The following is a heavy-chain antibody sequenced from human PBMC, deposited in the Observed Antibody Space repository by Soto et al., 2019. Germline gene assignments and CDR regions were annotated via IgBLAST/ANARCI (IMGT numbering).Heavy chain of an antibody. D-gene: IGHD6-19*01. CDR3: ARQNKWLSPFDD. Sequence: QVHLQESGPGLVKPSQTLSLSCTVSGASLSSGDYYWNWIRKYPGKGLEWIGYIHNSGITDYNPSLKSQVTMSVDTSKKQFSLRVSAVTAADTAVYYCARQNKWLSPFDDWGQGTLVPVSS. J-gene: IGHJ4*02. CDR2: IHNSGIT. CDR1: GASLSSGDYY. V-gene: IGHV4-31*01.